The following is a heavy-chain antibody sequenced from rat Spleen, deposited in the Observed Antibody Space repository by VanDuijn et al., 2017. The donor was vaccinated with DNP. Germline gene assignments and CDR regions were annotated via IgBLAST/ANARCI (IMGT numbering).Heavy chain of an antibody. CDR2: ISTGGGNT. CDR3: AIRTTAFDY. J-gene: IGHJ2*01. Sequence: EVQLVESGGGLVQPGRSMKLSCAASGFTFSNYFMTWVRQAPAKGLEWVASISTGGGNTYYRDSVKGRFTISRDNSKSTLYLQMDSLRSEETGTYYCAIRTTAFDYWGQGVMVTVSS. D-gene: IGHD1-10*01. CDR1: GFTFSNYF. V-gene: IGHV5S11*01.